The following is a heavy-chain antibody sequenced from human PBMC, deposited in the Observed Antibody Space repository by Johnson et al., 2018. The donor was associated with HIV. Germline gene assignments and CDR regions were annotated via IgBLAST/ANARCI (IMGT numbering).Heavy chain of an antibody. Sequence: QVQLVESGGGLVQPGGSLRLSCAASGFTFSSYWMSWVRQAPGKGLEWVAFIRYDGSNKYYADSVKGRFTISRDNSKNTLYLQMNSLRAEDTAVYYCAKSSGSSGAFDIWGQGTMVTVSS. CDR3: AKSSGSSGAFDI. D-gene: IGHD2-15*01. V-gene: IGHV3-30*02. CDR1: GFTFSSYW. CDR2: IRYDGSNK. J-gene: IGHJ3*02.